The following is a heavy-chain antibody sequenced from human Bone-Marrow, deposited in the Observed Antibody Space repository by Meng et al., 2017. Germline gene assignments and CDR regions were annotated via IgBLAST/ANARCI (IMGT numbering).Heavy chain of an antibody. V-gene: IGHV3-30*19. CDR2: ISYDGSNK. J-gene: IGHJ5*02. CDR1: GFIFSNYG. CDR3: ARDSWFDP. Sequence: QWQLLGAGGGLVQPGRSLRLSCAASGFIFSNYGFHWVRQAPGKGLEWVAVISYDGSNKYYADSVKGRFTISRDNSKNTLYLQMNSLRAEDTAVYYCARDSWFDPWGQGTLVTVSS.